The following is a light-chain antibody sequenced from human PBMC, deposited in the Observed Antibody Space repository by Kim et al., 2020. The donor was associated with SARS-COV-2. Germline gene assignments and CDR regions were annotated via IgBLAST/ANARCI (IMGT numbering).Light chain of an antibody. J-gene: IGKJ5*01. Sequence: SLSPGERATLSCGASQIISSNVAWYQQKPGHAPRVLIYGASARATGIPARFSGSGCGTEFTLTISNLQSEDFSVYYCQQYAYWRAFGQGTRLEIK. CDR3: QQYAYWRA. V-gene: IGKV3-15*01. CDR1: QIISSN. CDR2: GAS.